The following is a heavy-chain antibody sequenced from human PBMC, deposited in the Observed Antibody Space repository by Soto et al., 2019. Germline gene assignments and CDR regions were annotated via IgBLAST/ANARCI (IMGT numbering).Heavy chain of an antibody. D-gene: IGHD3-10*01. CDR1: GFSFSYYA. CDR2: ISFHGSNY. J-gene: IGHJ4*02. V-gene: IGHV3-30-3*01. CDR3: ARNWGSGGICFWTHCQRPGE. Sequence: SLRLSCATSGFSFSYYAMHWVRQAPGKGLEWVAVISFHGSNYNYADSVKGRFTISRDDSKSTLYLQMDSLRTADTAVYYCARNWGSGGICFWTHCQRPGERGQGTLVP.